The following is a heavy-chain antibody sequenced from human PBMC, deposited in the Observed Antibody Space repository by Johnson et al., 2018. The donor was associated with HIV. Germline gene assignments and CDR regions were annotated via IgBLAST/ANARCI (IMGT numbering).Heavy chain of an antibody. CDR2: MSHDGSNT. CDR1: GFTFNTYG. CDR3: AKVRRPVGVRDVFDI. J-gene: IGHJ3*02. V-gene: IGHV3-30*18. D-gene: IGHD2-8*02. Sequence: QVQLVESGGGLVQPGGSLRLSCAASGFTFNTYGMHWVRQAPGKGLEWVELMSHDGSNTSYADSVKGRFTISRDNSKDTLSLQINSLRDEDTAVYYCAKVRRPVGVRDVFDIWGQGTTVTVSS.